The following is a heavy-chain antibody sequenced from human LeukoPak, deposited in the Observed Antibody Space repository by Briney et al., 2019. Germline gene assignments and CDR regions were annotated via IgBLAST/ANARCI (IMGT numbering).Heavy chain of an antibody. V-gene: IGHV4-34*01. CDR1: GGSFSGYY. J-gene: IGHJ6*02. CDR2: INHSGST. Sequence: PSETLSLTCAVYGGSFSGYYWSWIRQPPGKGLEWIGEINHSGSTNYNPSLKSRVTTSVDTSKNQFSLKLSSVTAADTAVYYCARGVPSGIAVAGTIDYYYGMDVWGQGTTVTVSS. CDR3: ARGVPSGIAVAGTIDYYYGMDV. D-gene: IGHD6-19*01.